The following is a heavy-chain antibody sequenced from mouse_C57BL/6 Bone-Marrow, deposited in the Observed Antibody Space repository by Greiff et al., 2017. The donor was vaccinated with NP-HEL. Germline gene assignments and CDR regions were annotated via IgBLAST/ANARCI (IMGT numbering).Heavy chain of an antibody. CDR2: INPNNGGT. V-gene: IGHV1-26*01. CDR3: ARKRNGYYVWFAY. D-gene: IGHD2-3*01. J-gene: IGHJ3*01. CDR1: GYTFTDYY. Sequence: VQLQQSGPELVKPGASVKISCKASGYTFTDYYMNWVKQSHGKSLEWIGDINPNNGGTSYNQKFKGKATLTVDKSSSTAYMELRSLTSEDSAVYYCARKRNGYYVWFAYWGQGTLVTVSA.